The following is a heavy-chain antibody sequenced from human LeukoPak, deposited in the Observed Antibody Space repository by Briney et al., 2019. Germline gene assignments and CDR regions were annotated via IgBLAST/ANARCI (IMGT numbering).Heavy chain of an antibody. V-gene: IGHV1-69*13. CDR2: IIPIFGTA. Sequence: SVKVSCKASGYTFTSYGISWVRQAPGQGLEWMGGIIPIFGTANYAQKFQGRVTITADESTSTAYMELSSLRSEDTAVYYCATKRSRTGFRYYYGMDVWGQGTTVTVSS. CDR1: GYTFTSYG. D-gene: IGHD2-2*01. J-gene: IGHJ6*02. CDR3: ATKRSRTGFRYYYGMDV.